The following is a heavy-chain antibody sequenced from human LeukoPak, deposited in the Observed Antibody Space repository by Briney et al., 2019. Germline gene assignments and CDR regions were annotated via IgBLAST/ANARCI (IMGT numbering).Heavy chain of an antibody. D-gene: IGHD3-22*01. CDR3: ARVYYYDSSGYSLGAFDI. J-gene: IGHJ3*02. Sequence: SETLSLTCTVSGGSISSYYWSWIRQPPGKGLEWIGYIYYTGSTNYNPSLKRRVTISVDTSKNQFSLKLSSVTAADTAVYYCARVYYYDSSGYSLGAFDIWGQGTMVTVSS. CDR1: GGSISSYY. CDR2: IYYTGST. V-gene: IGHV4-59*01.